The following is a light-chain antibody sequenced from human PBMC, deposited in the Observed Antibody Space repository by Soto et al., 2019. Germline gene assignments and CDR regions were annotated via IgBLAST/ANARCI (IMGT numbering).Light chain of an antibody. CDR3: SSYAGSNNSLYV. Sequence: QSVLTQPPSASGSPGQSVTISCTGTSSDVGGYNYVSWYQQHPGKAPKPMIYEVSKRPSGVPDRFSGSKSDNTASLTVSGLQAEDEADYYCSSYAGSNNSLYVFGTGTKVTVL. CDR1: SSDVGGYNY. J-gene: IGLJ1*01. V-gene: IGLV2-8*01. CDR2: EVS.